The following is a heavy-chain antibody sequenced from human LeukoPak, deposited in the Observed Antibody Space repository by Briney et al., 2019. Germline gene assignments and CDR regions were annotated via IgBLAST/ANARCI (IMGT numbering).Heavy chain of an antibody. V-gene: IGHV4-59*01. D-gene: IGHD6-19*01. CDR2: IHGSGNT. Sequence: SDTLSLTCTVSGASISSWYWSWIRQPPGKGLEWIGNIHGSGNTNYNPSLKSRLSMSLDTSGNQFSLNLTSVTAADTATYYCARETMLAGFASGLGFNYWGQGILVIVSS. J-gene: IGHJ4*02. CDR3: ARETMLAGFASGLGFNY. CDR1: GASISSWY.